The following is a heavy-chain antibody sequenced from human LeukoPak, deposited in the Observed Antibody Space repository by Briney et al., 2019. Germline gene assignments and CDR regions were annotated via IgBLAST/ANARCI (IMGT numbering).Heavy chain of an antibody. Sequence: SQTLSLTCTVSGGSISSGGYYWSWIRQHPGKGQEWIGYIYYSGSTYYNPSLKSRVTISVDTSKNQFSLKLSSVTAADTAVYYCARVLLGYCSGGSCYSPYFDYWGQGTLVTVSS. CDR2: IYYSGST. CDR3: ARVLLGYCSGGSCYSPYFDY. J-gene: IGHJ4*02. CDR1: GGSISSGGYY. D-gene: IGHD2-15*01. V-gene: IGHV4-31*03.